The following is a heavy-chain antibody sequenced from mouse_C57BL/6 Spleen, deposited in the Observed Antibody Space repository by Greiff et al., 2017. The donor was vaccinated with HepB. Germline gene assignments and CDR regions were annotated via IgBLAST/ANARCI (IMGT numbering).Heavy chain of an antibody. V-gene: IGHV1-69*01. J-gene: IGHJ2*01. Sequence: QVQLQQSGAELVMPGASVKLSCKASGYTFTSYWMHWVKQRPGQGLEWIGEIDPSDSYTNYNQKFKGKSTLTVDKSSSTAYMQLSSLTSEDSAVYYWARKGIYYYGSSDYWGQGTTLTVSS. CDR2: IDPSDSYT. CDR3: ARKGIYYYGSSDY. CDR1: GYTFTSYW. D-gene: IGHD1-1*01.